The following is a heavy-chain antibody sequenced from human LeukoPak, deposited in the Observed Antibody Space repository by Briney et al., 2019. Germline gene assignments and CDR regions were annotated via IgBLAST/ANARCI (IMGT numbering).Heavy chain of an antibody. CDR3: ARYKEMATINYYFDY. D-gene: IGHD5-24*01. CDR1: GGTFSSYA. J-gene: IGHJ4*02. V-gene: IGHV1-69*13. Sequence: ASVKVSCKASGGTFSSYAISWVRQAPGQGLEWMGGIIPIFGTANYAQKFQGRVTITADESTSTAYMELSSLRSEDTAVYYCARYKEMATINYYFDYWGQGTLVTVSS. CDR2: IIPIFGTA.